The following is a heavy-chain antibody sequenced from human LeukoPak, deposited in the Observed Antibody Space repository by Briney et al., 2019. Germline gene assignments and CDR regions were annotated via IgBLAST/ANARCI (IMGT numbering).Heavy chain of an antibody. CDR1: EFIFSNAW. CDR2: IQGKNEGGTT. CDR3: TTFADKYVTS. J-gene: IGHJ4*02. V-gene: IGHV3-15*01. D-gene: IGHD2-2*01. Sequence: GGSLRLSCTASEFIFSNAWMSWVRQAPGKGLEWVGRIQGKNEGGTTNYAAPVKGRFTISRDDSKNTLNLQMNSLKTEDTAVYYCTTFADKYVTSWGQGTLVTVSS.